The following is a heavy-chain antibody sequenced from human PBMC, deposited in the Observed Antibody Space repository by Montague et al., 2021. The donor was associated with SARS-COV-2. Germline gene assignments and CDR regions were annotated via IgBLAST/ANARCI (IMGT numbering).Heavy chain of an antibody. V-gene: IGHV4-39*01. Sequence: SETLSLTCTVSGGSISSSSYYWAWIRQPPGKGLEWIGSIYHSGSTFYNPSLKSRVSMSVDTSKNQFFLKLSPVTAADTAMYYCARVKWELSVGNVFDSWGQGTMVTVSS. D-gene: IGHD1-26*01. CDR2: IYHSGST. J-gene: IGHJ3*02. CDR3: ARVKWELSVGNVFDS. CDR1: GGSISSSSYY.